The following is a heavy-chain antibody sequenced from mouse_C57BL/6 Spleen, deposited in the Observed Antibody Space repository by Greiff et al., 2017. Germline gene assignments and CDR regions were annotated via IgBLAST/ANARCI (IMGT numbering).Heavy chain of an antibody. Sequence: VKLMESGAELVKPGASVKISCKASGYAFSSYWMNWVKQRPGKGLEWIGQIYPGDGDTNYNGKFKGKATLTADKSSSTAYMQLSSLTSEDSAVYFCARASSYYSNPAWFAYWGQGTLVTVSA. CDR3: ARASSYYSNPAWFAY. D-gene: IGHD2-5*01. CDR2: IYPGDGDT. J-gene: IGHJ3*01. CDR1: GYAFSSYW. V-gene: IGHV1-80*01.